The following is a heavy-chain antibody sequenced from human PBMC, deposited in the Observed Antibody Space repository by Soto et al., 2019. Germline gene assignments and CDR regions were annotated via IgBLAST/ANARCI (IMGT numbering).Heavy chain of an antibody. CDR1: GFTFNNYG. D-gene: IGHD6-19*01. CDR2: ISYDGNNK. V-gene: IGHV3-30*18. J-gene: IGHJ6*02. CDR3: AKEMAVSGTRRAAYYYYSGMDV. Sequence: QVQLVESGGGVVQPGRSLRLSCAASGFTFNNYGMHWVRQAPGKGLEWVAVISYDGNNKYYGDSVKGRFTISRDNSKNTLYLQMNSLRAEDTAVYSCAKEMAVSGTRRAAYYYYSGMDVWGQGATVTVSS.